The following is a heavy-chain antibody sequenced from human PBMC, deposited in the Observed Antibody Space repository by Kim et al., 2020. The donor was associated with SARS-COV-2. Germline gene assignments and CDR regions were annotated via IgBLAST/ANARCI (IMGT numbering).Heavy chain of an antibody. D-gene: IGHD2-21*02. Sequence: LSLTCAASGFTFSSYGMHWVRQAPGKGLEWVAVIWYDGSNKYYADSVKGRFTISRDNSKNTLYLQMNSLRAEDTAVYYCASIPTNSRCGGDCYFDYWGQGTLVTVSS. CDR1: GFTFSSYG. CDR3: ASIPTNSRCGGDCYFDY. J-gene: IGHJ4*02. CDR2: IWYDGSNK. V-gene: IGHV3-33*01.